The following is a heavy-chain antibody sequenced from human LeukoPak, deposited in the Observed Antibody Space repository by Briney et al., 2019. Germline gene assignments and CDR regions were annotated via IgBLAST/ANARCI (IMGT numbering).Heavy chain of an antibody. J-gene: IGHJ5*02. CDR3: ARAPPTYNWFDP. Sequence: SETLSLTCTVSGGSISSYYWSWIRQPPGKGLEWIGYIYYSGSTNYNPSLKSRVTISVDTSKNQFSLKLSSVTAADTAVYYCARAPPTYNWFDPWGQGTLVTVSS. V-gene: IGHV4-59*01. CDR2: IYYSGST. CDR1: GGSISSYY.